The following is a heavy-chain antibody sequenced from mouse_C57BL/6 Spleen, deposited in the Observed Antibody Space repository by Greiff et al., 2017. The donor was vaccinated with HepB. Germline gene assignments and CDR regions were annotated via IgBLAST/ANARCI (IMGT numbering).Heavy chain of an antibody. CDR1: GYTFTSYW. J-gene: IGHJ2*01. D-gene: IGHD4-1*02. Sequence: QVQLQQPGAELVKPGASVKVSCKASGYTFTSYWMHWVKQRPGQGLEWIERIHPSDSDTNYNQKFKGKATLTVDKSSSTAYMQLSSLTSEDSAVYYCAPTGTGHYFDYWGQGTTLTVSS. V-gene: IGHV1-74*01. CDR3: APTGTGHYFDY. CDR2: IHPSDSDT.